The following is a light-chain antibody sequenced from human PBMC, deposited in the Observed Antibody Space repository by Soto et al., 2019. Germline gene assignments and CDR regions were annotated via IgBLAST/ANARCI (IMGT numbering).Light chain of an antibody. V-gene: IGLV2-14*01. Sequence: QSALTQPASVSGSPGQSITISCTKTSGDVGDYEYVSWYQQYPGKAPKLIIYDVVNRPSGISSRFSGSTFGNTASLTISGLQTEDEADYYCTSFTTSSIVVFGGGTKLTVL. J-gene: IGLJ3*02. CDR3: TSFTTSSIVV. CDR2: DVV. CDR1: SGDVGDYEY.